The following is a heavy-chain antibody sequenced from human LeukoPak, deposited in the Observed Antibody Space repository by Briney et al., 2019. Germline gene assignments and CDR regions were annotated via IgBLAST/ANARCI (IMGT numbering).Heavy chain of an antibody. CDR1: GLTVSNNY. D-gene: IGHD3-16*01. V-gene: IGHV3-53*01. J-gene: IGHJ4*02. CDR2: IYSDGRT. Sequence: GGSLRLSCAASGLTVSNNYMTWVRQAPGKGLEWVSVIYSDGRTYYVDSVKGRFSISRDNSNNTLYLQMDSLRAEDTAVYYCARDTGGFDFWGQGTLVTVSS. CDR3: ARDTGGFDF.